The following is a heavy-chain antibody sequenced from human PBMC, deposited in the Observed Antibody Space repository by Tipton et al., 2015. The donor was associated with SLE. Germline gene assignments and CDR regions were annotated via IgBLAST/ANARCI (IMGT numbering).Heavy chain of an antibody. Sequence: TLSLTCTVSGGSISSYYWSWIRQPAGKGLEWIGRIYTSGSTNYNPSLKSRVTMSVDTSKNQFSLKLSSVTAADTAVYYCARVGSGNYERGFDAFDIWGQGTMVTVSS. J-gene: IGHJ3*02. D-gene: IGHD1-7*01. V-gene: IGHV4-4*07. CDR3: ARVGSGNYERGFDAFDI. CDR1: GGSISSYY. CDR2: IYTSGST.